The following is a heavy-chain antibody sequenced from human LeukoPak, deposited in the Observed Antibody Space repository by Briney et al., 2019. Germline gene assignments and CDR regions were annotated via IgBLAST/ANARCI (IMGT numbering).Heavy chain of an antibody. D-gene: IGHD7-27*01. CDR3: ARVLNWGSFNYYFGMDV. Sequence: SETLSLTCIVASGSISSYFWSWIRQPPGKGLEWIGYVHYSGTTNYNPSLRGRVTISVDTSKNQFSLKLRSVTAADTAVYYCARVLNWGSFNYYFGMDVWGQGTTVTVSS. CDR2: VHYSGTT. V-gene: IGHV4-59*01. J-gene: IGHJ6*02. CDR1: SGSISSYF.